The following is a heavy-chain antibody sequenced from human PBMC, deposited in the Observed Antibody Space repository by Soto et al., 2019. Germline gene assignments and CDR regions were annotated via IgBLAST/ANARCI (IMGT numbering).Heavy chain of an antibody. CDR3: AAGGGLPRYY. D-gene: IGHD5-12*01. Sequence: QLQLQESGSGLVKPSQTLSLTCAVSGGSISSGGYSWSWIRQPPGKGLEWIGYIYHSGSTYYNPSLKSRVTISVDMSKNQFSMKLRSMTAADTAVYYCAAGGGLPRYYWGQGTLVTVSS. CDR1: GGSISSGGYS. V-gene: IGHV4-30-2*01. CDR2: IYHSGST. J-gene: IGHJ4*02.